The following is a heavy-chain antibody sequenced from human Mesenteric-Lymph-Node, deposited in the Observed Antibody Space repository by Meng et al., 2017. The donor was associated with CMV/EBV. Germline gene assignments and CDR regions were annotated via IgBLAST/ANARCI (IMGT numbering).Heavy chain of an antibody. D-gene: IGHD3-9*01. J-gene: IGHJ4*02. CDR3: ARGSSYDILTGYFDY. CDR2: INHSGST. V-gene: IGHV4-34*01. CDR1: GGSFSGYY. Sequence: QGQLHQWGAGLLKPPETLSVTCAVYGGSFSGYYWNWIRQSPEKGLEWIGEINHSGSTTYNPSFTSRIIISVDTSTNQISLNMSSVTAADTAVYYCARGSSYDILTGYFDYWGQGALVTVSS.